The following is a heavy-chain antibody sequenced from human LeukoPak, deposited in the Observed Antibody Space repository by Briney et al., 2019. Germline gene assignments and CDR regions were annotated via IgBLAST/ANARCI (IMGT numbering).Heavy chain of an antibody. V-gene: IGHV3-7*03. CDR3: ARARRVRGVIRYFDY. Sequence: GGSLRLSCAASGFTFSSYWMSWVRQAPGKGLEWVANIKQDGSEKYYVDSVKGRFTISRDNAKNSLYLQMNSLRAEDTAVYYCARARRVRGVIRYFDYWGQGTLVTVSS. CDR2: IKQDGSEK. J-gene: IGHJ4*02. D-gene: IGHD3-10*01. CDR1: GFTFSSYW.